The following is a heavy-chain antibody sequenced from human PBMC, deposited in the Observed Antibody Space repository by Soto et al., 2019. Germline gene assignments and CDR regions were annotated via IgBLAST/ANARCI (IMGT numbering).Heavy chain of an antibody. CDR2: IYYSGSA. D-gene: IGHD5-18*01. V-gene: IGHV4-39*01. Sequence: AESLSRTCTVSGGSISSRSYYWGWIRQPPGKGLEWIGSIYYSGSAYQNPSLKSRVTISVDTSKNQFSLKLTSVTAADTAVYYCASLRGYSYGFGAYWGQGTLVTVSS. CDR3: ASLRGYSYGFGAY. CDR1: GGSISSRSYY. J-gene: IGHJ4*02.